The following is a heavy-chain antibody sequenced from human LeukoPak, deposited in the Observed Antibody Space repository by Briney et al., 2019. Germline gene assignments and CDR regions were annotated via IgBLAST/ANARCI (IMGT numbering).Heavy chain of an antibody. D-gene: IGHD3-22*01. CDR2: INHSGST. Sequence: SETLSLTCAVYGGSFSGYYWSWIRQPPGKGLEWIGEINHSGSTNYDPSLKSRVTISIDTSKNQFSLRLSSVTAADTAVYYCARAGGVVVVVDYWGQGTLVTVSS. CDR3: ARAGGVVVVVDY. J-gene: IGHJ4*02. CDR1: GGSFSGYY. V-gene: IGHV4-34*01.